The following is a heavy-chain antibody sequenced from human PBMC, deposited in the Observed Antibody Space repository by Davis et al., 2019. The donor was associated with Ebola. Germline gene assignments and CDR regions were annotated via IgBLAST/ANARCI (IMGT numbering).Heavy chain of an antibody. CDR3: AKDLSWSFDY. CDR1: GFTFSSDH. V-gene: IGHV3-23*01. D-gene: IGHD3-16*02. J-gene: IGHJ4*02. Sequence: GESLKISCAASGFTFSSDHISWVRQAPGKGLEWVSAISGADGRTYYADSVKGRFTISRDNSKNTLYLQMNSLRVEDTAVYYCAKDLSWSFDYWGQGTLVTVSS. CDR2: ISGADGRT.